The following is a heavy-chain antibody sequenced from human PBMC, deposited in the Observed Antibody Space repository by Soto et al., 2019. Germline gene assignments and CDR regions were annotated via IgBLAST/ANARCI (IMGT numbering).Heavy chain of an antibody. Sequence: LTCTVSGGSISSGDYYWSWIRQPPGKGLEWIGYIYYSGSTYYNPSLKSRVTISVDTSKNQFSLKLSSVTAADTAVYYCARARYNWNYRYYYYGMDVWGQGTTVTVSS. CDR2: IYYSGST. D-gene: IGHD1-7*01. CDR1: GGSISSGDYY. CDR3: ARARYNWNYRYYYYGMDV. V-gene: IGHV4-30-4*01. J-gene: IGHJ6*02.